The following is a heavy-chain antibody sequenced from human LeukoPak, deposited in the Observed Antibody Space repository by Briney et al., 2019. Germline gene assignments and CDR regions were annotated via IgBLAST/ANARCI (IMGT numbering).Heavy chain of an antibody. J-gene: IGHJ4*02. CDR3: ARDLNWLLFDY. Sequence: GGSLRLSCAASGFTFSAYWMHWVRQAPGKGLVWVSRVKYDGSTAAYADSAKGRFTISRDNTRNILYLEMNSLRVEDTAVYYCARDLNWLLFDYWGQGALVTVSS. V-gene: IGHV3-74*01. CDR1: GFTFSAYW. D-gene: IGHD3/OR15-3a*01. CDR2: VKYDGSTA.